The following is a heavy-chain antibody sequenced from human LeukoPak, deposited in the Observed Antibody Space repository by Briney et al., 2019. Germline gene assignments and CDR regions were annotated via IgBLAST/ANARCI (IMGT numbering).Heavy chain of an antibody. Sequence: SQTLSLTCAISGDSVSSNSAAWNWIRQSPSRGLEWLGRTYYRSEWYFDYAVSVKSRITINPDTSKNQFSLHLNSVTPEDTAVYYCARKVGATNNAFDIWGQGTMVTVSS. CDR1: GDSVSSNSAA. D-gene: IGHD1-26*01. CDR3: ARKVGATNNAFDI. V-gene: IGHV6-1*01. J-gene: IGHJ3*02. CDR2: TYYRSEWYF.